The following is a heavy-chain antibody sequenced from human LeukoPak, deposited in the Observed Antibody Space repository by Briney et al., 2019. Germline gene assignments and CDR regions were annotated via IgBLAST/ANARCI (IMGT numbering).Heavy chain of an antibody. CDR2: IFFSGST. CDR1: GDSITSHY. CDR3: AKFFNYPVYFEF. D-gene: IGHD1-7*01. J-gene: IGHJ4*02. V-gene: IGHV4-59*11. Sequence: PSETLSLTCTVSGDSITSHYWTWIRQSPGKGLEWIGYIFFSGSTGYNPSLKSRVTISRDTSKNQFSLNLASVTAADTAVYYCAKFFNYPVYFEFWGQGISVSVSS.